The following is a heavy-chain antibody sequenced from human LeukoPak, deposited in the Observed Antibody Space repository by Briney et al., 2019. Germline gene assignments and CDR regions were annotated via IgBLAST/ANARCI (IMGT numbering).Heavy chain of an antibody. D-gene: IGHD4-11*01. J-gene: IGHJ4*02. Sequence: GGSLRLSCAASGFTFDDYAMHWVRQAPGKGLEWVSGISWNSGSIGYADSVKGRFTISRDNAKNSLYLQMNSLRAEDTALYYCAKDIDYSIGAYFDYWGQGPLVTVSS. CDR2: ISWNSGSI. CDR3: AKDIDYSIGAYFDY. V-gene: IGHV3-9*01. CDR1: GFTFDDYA.